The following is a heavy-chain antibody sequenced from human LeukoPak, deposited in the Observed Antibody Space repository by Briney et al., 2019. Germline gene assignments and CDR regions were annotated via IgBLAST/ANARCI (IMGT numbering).Heavy chain of an antibody. Sequence: ASVKVSCKASGYTFTSNYIHWVRQAPGQGLEWKGMIYPRDGSTSYAQKFQGRVTVTRDTSTSTVHMELSGLRSEDTAVYYCARDQEGFDYWGQGTLVTVSS. J-gene: IGHJ4*02. CDR2: IYPRDGST. CDR3: ARDQEGFDY. V-gene: IGHV1-46*01. CDR1: GYTFTSNY.